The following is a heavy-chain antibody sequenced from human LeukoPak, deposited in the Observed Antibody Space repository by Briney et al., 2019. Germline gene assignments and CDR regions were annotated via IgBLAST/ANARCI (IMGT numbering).Heavy chain of an antibody. CDR3: ARGSGYCSSTSCYVSWFDP. D-gene: IGHD2-2*01. Sequence: SETLSLTCTVSGYSISTGYYWDWIRQPPGKGLEWIGTFYHGGSTYYNPSLKSRVTISVDTSKNQFSLNLTSVTAADTAVYYCARGSGYCSSTSCYVSWFDPWGQGTLVTVSS. CDR2: FYHGGST. J-gene: IGHJ5*02. V-gene: IGHV4-38-2*02. CDR1: GYSISTGYY.